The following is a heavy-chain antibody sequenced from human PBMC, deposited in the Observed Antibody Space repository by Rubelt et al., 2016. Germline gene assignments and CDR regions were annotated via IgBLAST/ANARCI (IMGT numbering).Heavy chain of an antibody. CDR3: ARYPRGGFSFDY. CDR2: IWYDGGNK. V-gene: IGHV3-33*01. J-gene: IGHJ4*02. Sequence: GRSLRLSCAASGFTFSNYGMHWVRQAPGKGLEWVAIIWYDGGNKYYADSVKGRFTISRDNSKNTLYLQMNSLRVEDTAVYYCARYPRGGFSFDYWGQGIVVTVSS. CDR1: GFTFSNYG. D-gene: IGHD2-15*01.